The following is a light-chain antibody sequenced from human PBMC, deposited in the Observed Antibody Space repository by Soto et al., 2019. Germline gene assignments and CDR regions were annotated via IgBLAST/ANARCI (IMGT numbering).Light chain of an antibody. CDR1: LSVSRY. Sequence: VLNQSTLSLPVTVGQPATVSCRSSLSVSRYLAWYQQKPGQAPRLLMYGVSSRATGIPDRFSGGGSGTDFTLTISRLEPEDFAVYYCQQFSSYPLTFGGGTKA. V-gene: IGKV3-20*01. J-gene: IGKJ4*01. CDR3: QQFSSYPLT. CDR2: GVS.